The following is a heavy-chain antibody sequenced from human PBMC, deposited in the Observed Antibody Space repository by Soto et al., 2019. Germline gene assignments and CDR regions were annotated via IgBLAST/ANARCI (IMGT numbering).Heavy chain of an antibody. D-gene: IGHD3-9*01. V-gene: IGHV1-18*04. Sequence: QLQLVQSAAEVKKPGASVRVSCKAYGYPFIKYGISWIRQAPEQGLEWMGWIKVDSGYTNYAQKFQGRVTMTADTSSDTAFMELRSLSLDDTAVYFCAPSSDTGFDPGGQGTLVSVSS. CDR2: IKVDSGYT. CDR3: APSSDTGFDP. J-gene: IGHJ5*02. CDR1: GYPFIKYG.